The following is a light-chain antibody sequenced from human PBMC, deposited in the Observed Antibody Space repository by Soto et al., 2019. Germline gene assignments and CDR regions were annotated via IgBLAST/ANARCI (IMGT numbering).Light chain of an antibody. Sequence: EIVLTQSPCTLSLSPGERVTLSCWASQGITGNYLAWFQHKPVQAPRLLIYGASSMAPGIPDRFSGSGSGTDFTLTISSLQTEDFAVDYCHQYSSFPWTVGQGTKVDIK. V-gene: IGKV3-20*01. CDR2: GAS. J-gene: IGKJ1*01. CDR1: QGITGNY. CDR3: HQYSSFPWT.